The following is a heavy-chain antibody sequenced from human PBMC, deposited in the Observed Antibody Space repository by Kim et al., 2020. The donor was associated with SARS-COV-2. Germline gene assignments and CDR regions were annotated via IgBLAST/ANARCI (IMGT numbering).Heavy chain of an antibody. Sequence: ASVKVSCKTSGYTFTTYGLSWVRQAPGQGLEWMGWISTDSGYTKYAQKFQDRVTLTKDTSTSTAYMELRSLISEDTAVYFCARDRDYRFDLWGQGTLVTVSS. V-gene: IGHV1-18*01. CDR1: GYTFTTYG. J-gene: IGHJ4*02. CDR2: ISTDSGYT. CDR3: ARDRDYRFDL. D-gene: IGHD3-16*02.